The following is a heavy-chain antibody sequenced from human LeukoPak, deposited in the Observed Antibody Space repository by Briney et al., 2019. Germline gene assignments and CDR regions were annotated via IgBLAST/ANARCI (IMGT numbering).Heavy chain of an antibody. D-gene: IGHD5-12*01. CDR3: AKDRTHSGYAGY. Sequence: GGSLRLSCAAYGFTFSSYAMSLVRQAPGKGLEWVSAISGSGGSTYYADSVKGRFTISRDNSKNTLYLQMNSLRAEDTAVYYCAKDRTHSGYAGYWGQGTLVTVSS. CDR2: ISGSGGST. CDR1: GFTFSSYA. V-gene: IGHV3-23*01. J-gene: IGHJ4*02.